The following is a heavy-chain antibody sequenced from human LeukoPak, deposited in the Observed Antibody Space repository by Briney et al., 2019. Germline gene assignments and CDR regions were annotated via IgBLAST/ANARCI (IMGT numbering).Heavy chain of an antibody. V-gene: IGHV3-53*01. CDR1: GFTVSSNY. Sequence: GGSLRLSCAASGFTVSSNYMSWVRQAPGKGLEWVSAIGTAGDTYYPGSVKGRFTISRDNSKNTLYLQMNSLRAEDTALYYCAKGGYDNWGQGTLVTVSS. CDR2: IGTAGDT. J-gene: IGHJ4*02. CDR3: AKGGYDN. D-gene: IGHD2-15*01.